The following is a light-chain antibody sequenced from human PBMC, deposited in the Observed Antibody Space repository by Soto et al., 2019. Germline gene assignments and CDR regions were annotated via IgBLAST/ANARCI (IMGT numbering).Light chain of an antibody. CDR3: QQYYSYPIT. J-gene: IGKJ5*01. CDR1: QDISNY. V-gene: IGKV1-33*01. Sequence: DIQMTQSPSSLSASVGDRVPITCQASQDISNYLNWYQQKPGKAPKLLIYDASNLETGVPSRFSGSGSGTEFTLTISCLQSEDFATYYCQQYYSYPITFGQGTRLEIK. CDR2: DAS.